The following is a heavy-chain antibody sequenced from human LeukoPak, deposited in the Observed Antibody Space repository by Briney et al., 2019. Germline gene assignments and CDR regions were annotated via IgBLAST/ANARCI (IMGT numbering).Heavy chain of an antibody. J-gene: IGHJ6*03. CDR2: ISGSSSFI. V-gene: IGHV3-21*01. D-gene: IGHD6-6*01. CDR3: ARDHPLAARPSYSMDV. Sequence: GGSLRLSCAASGFTFTSYSMNWVRQAPGKGLEWASSISGSSSFINYADSVKGRFIISRDNAKNSLFLQMNSLRAEDTAVYYCARDHPLAARPSYSMDVWGKGTTVTVSS. CDR1: GFTFTSYS.